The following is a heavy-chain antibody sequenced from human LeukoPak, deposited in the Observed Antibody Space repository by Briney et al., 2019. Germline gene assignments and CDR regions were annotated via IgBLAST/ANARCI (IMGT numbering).Heavy chain of an antibody. Sequence: GASVKVSCKASGGTFSSYAISWVRQAPGQGLEWMGGIIPIFGTANYAQKFQGRVTITADESTSTAYMELSSPRSEDTAVYYCASFSYYDFWSGYSWFDPWGQGTLVTVSS. CDR1: GGTFSSYA. CDR3: ASFSYYDFWSGYSWFDP. J-gene: IGHJ5*02. CDR2: IIPIFGTA. V-gene: IGHV1-69*13. D-gene: IGHD3-3*01.